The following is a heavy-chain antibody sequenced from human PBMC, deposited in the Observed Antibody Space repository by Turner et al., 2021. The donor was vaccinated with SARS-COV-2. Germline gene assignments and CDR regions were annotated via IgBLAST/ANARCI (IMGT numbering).Heavy chain of an antibody. CDR1: GGTFSSYA. CDR3: ARGATLVRGVIENLYYYYYGMDV. D-gene: IGHD3-10*01. V-gene: IGHV1-69*06. CDR2: IIPIFGTA. Sequence: QVQLVQSGAEMKKPGSSVQVSCKASGGTFSSYAISWVRQAPGQGLEWMGGIIPIFGTANYAQKFQGRVTITADKSTSTAYMELSSLRFEDTAVYYCARGATLVRGVIENLYYYYYGMDVWGQGTTVTVSS. J-gene: IGHJ6*02.